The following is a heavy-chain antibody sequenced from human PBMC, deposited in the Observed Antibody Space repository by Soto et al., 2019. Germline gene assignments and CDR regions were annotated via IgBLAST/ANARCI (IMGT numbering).Heavy chain of an antibody. CDR2: IVVGSGNT. J-gene: IGHJ6*02. D-gene: IGHD3-22*01. CDR1: GFTFTSSA. V-gene: IGHV1-58*01. CDR3: AAGLSGSTLEDYYYRMDV. Sequence: ASVKVSCKASGFTFTSSAVQWVRQARGQRLEWIGWIVVGSGNTNYAQKFQERVTITRDMSTSTAYMELSSLRSEDTAVYYCAAGLSGSTLEDYYYRMDVWGQGTTVTVSS.